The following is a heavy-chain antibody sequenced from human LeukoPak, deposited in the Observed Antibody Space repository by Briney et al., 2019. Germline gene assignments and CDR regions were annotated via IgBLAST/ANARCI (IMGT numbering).Heavy chain of an antibody. J-gene: IGHJ6*02. D-gene: IGHD3-22*01. CDR3: ARTDYYDSSGYYIQPKHNYYYYGMDV. Sequence: GRSLRLSCAASGFTFSSYGMHWVRQAPGKGLEWVAVISYDGSNKYYADSVKGRFTISRDNSKNTLYLQMNSLRAEDTAVYYCARTDYYDSSGYYIQPKHNYYYYGMDVWGQGTTDTVSS. V-gene: IGHV3-30*03. CDR2: ISYDGSNK. CDR1: GFTFSSYG.